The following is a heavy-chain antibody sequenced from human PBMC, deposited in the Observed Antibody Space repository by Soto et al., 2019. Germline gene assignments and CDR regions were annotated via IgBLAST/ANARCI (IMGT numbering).Heavy chain of an antibody. V-gene: IGHV1-69*04. CDR2: IIPILGIA. J-gene: IGHJ4*02. CDR1: GGTFSSYT. D-gene: IGHD3-22*01. CDR3: AREGNNYYDSSGYPQDFDY. Sequence: SVKVSCKASGGTFSSYTISWVRQAPGQGLEWMGRIIPILGIANYAQKFQGRVTITADKSTSTAYMELSSLRSEDTAVYYCAREGNNYYDSSGYPQDFDYWGQGTLVTVSS.